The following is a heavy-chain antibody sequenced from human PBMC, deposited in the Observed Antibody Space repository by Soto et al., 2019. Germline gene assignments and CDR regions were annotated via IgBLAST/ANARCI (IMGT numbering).Heavy chain of an antibody. V-gene: IGHV1-69*12. Sequence: QVQLVQSGAEVKKPGSSVKVSCKASGGTFSSYAISWVRQAPGQGLEWMGGIIPIFGTANYAQKFQGRVTITADDSTSTDYMELSSMRYEDTAVYYCAREEMATKMGVYFDYWGQGTLVTVSS. CDR2: IIPIFGTA. CDR3: AREEMATKMGVYFDY. CDR1: GGTFSSYA. D-gene: IGHD5-12*01. J-gene: IGHJ4*02.